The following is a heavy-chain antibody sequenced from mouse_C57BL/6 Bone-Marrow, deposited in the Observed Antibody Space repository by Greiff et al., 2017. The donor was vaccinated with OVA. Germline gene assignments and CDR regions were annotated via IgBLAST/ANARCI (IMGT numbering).Heavy chain of an antibody. V-gene: IGHV1-50*01. D-gene: IGHD1-1*01. Sequence: QVQLKQPGAELVKPGASVKLSCKASGYTFTSYWMQWVKQRPGQGLEWIGEIDPSDSYTNYNQKFKGKATLTVDTSSSTAYMQLSSLTSEDSAVYYCAREGYYGSSFAYWGQGTLVTVSA. CDR1: GYTFTSYW. CDR2: IDPSDSYT. J-gene: IGHJ3*01. CDR3: AREGYYGSSFAY.